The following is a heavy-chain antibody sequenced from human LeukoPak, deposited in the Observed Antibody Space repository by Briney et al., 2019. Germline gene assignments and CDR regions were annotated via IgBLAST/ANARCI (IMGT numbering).Heavy chain of an antibody. CDR3: ATGRGDYDRSGYYRNDVFDS. J-gene: IGHJ4*02. CDR2: FDPEAEKT. CDR1: GYTLTSYG. Sequence: GASVKVSCKASGYTLTSYGICWVRQAPGKGLEWLGGFDPEAEKTIYAQTFQGRVTMTEDTSTDTAYMELSSLRSEDTAVYYCATGRGDYDRSGYYRNDVFDSWGQGTLVTVSS. V-gene: IGHV1-24*01. D-gene: IGHD3-22*01.